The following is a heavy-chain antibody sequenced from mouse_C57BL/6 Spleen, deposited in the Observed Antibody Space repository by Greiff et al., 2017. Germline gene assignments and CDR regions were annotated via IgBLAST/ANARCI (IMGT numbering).Heavy chain of an antibody. CDR2: ISSGGDYI. V-gene: IGHV5-9-1*02. CDR1: GFTFSSYA. Sequence: EVKVEESGEGLVKPGGSLKLSCAASGFTFSSYAMSWVRQTPEKRLEWVAYISSGGDYIYYADTVKGRFTISRDNARNTLYLQMSSLKSEDTAMYYCTREGVTTVVGFDYWGQGTTLTVSS. D-gene: IGHD1-1*01. CDR3: TREGVTTVVGFDY. J-gene: IGHJ2*01.